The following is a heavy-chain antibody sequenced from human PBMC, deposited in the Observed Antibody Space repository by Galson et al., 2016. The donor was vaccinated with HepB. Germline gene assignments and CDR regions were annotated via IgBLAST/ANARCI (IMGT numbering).Heavy chain of an antibody. D-gene: IGHD3-3*01. CDR1: GFTFSNFG. J-gene: IGHJ1*01. V-gene: IGHV3-23*01. CDR3: ARDGVRWSPVEYFHH. Sequence: SLRLSCAASGFTFSNFGMSWVRQAPGKGLEWVSLISGSGSSTSYADSVVGRFTVSRDNSKNTLYLQMSSLSPDDTAVYYCARDGVRWSPVEYFHHWGQGTLVSVSS. CDR2: ISGSGSST.